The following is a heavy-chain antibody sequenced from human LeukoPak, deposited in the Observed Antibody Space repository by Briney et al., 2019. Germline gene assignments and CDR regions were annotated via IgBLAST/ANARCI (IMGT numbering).Heavy chain of an antibody. V-gene: IGHV4-34*01. J-gene: IGHJ5*02. Sequence: TSETLSLTCAVYGGSFSGYYWSWIRQPPGKGLEWIGEINHSGSTNYNPSLKSRVTISVDTSKNQFSLKLSSVTAADTAVYYCARRKAPIVVVPAAPAWFDPWGQGTLVSVSS. CDR2: INHSGST. CDR3: ARRKAPIVVVPAAPAWFDP. CDR1: GGSFSGYY. D-gene: IGHD2-2*01.